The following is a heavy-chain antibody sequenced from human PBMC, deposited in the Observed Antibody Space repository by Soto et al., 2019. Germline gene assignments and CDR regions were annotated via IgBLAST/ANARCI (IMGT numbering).Heavy chain of an antibody. CDR2: INAGNGNT. CDR3: ARIYDSRGGSEAFDI. CDR1: GYTFTSYA. D-gene: IGHD3-22*01. V-gene: IGHV1-3*01. J-gene: IGHJ3*02. Sequence: ASVKVSCKASGYTFTSYAMHWVRQAPGQRLEWVGWINAGNGNTKYSQKFQGRVTITRDTSASTAYMELSSLRSEDTAVYYCARIYDSRGGSEAFDIWGQGTMVTVSS.